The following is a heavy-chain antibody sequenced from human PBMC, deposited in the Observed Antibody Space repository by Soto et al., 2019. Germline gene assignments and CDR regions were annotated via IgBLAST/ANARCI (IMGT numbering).Heavy chain of an antibody. V-gene: IGHV3-74*01. CDR3: VRGPGAYVYFGFDI. J-gene: IGHJ3*02. CDR2: INPDGGST. CDR1: IFSNSW. D-gene: IGHD3-9*01. Sequence: WGSLRVPCAPSIFSNSWIHWLRQLPGKGLVWVSRINPDGGSTNYADFVKGRFTISRDYATDTVYLQMNSLRAEDTAVYYCVRGPGAYVYFGFDIWGQGTMVTVSS.